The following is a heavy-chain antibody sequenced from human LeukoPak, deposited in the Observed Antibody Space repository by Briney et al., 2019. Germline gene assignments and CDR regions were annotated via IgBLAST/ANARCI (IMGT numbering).Heavy chain of an antibody. CDR2: ISGSGGST. V-gene: IGHV3-23*01. Sequence: GGSLRLSCAASGFTFSSYAMSWVRQAPGKGLEWVSAISGSGGSTYYADSVKGRFTISRDNSKNTLYLQMNSLRAEDTAVYYCAKPRFRGSYHKLIDYWGQGTLVTVSS. D-gene: IGHD1-26*01. CDR3: AKPRFRGSYHKLIDY. CDR1: GFTFSSYA. J-gene: IGHJ4*02.